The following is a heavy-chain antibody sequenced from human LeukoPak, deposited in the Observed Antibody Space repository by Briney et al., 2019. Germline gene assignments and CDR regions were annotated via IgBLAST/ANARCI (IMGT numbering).Heavy chain of an antibody. CDR2: IIPILGIA. CDR1: GGTFSSYA. V-gene: IGHV1-69*04. D-gene: IGHD2-8*01. Sequence: SVKVSCKASGGTFSSYAISWVRQAPGQGLEWMGRIIPILGIANYAQKFQGRVTITADKSTSTAYMELSSLRSEDTAVYYCARDSPDEDPENSMRVYYFDYWGKGTTVTVSS. J-gene: IGHJ4*03. CDR3: ARDSPDEDPENSMRVYYFDY.